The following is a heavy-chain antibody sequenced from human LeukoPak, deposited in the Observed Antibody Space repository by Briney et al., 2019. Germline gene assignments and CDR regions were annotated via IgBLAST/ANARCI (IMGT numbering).Heavy chain of an antibody. V-gene: IGHV3-23*01. D-gene: IGHD3-22*01. CDR1: GFTFSSYA. Sequence: GGSLRLSCAASGFTFSSYAMSWVRQAPGKGLEWVSAISGSGGSTYYADSVKGRFTISRDNSKNTLYLQMNSLRAEDTAVYYCAKFGGGYYDLRPEAFDIWGQGTMVTVSS. CDR3: AKFGGGYYDLRPEAFDI. CDR2: ISGSGGST. J-gene: IGHJ3*02.